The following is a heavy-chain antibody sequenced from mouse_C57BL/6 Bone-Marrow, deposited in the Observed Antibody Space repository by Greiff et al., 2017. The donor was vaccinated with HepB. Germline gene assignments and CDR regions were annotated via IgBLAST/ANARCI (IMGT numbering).Heavy chain of an antibody. CDR3: ARGLGAWFAY. CDR2: INPNNGGT. J-gene: IGHJ3*01. V-gene: IGHV1-18*01. D-gene: IGHD3-3*01. CDR1: GYTFTDYN. Sequence: VQLQQSGPELVKPGASVKIPCKASGYTFTDYNMDWVKQSHGKSLEWIGDINPNNGGTIYNQKFKGKATLTVDKSSSTAYMELRSLTSEDTAVYYCARGLGAWFAYWGQGTRVTVSA.